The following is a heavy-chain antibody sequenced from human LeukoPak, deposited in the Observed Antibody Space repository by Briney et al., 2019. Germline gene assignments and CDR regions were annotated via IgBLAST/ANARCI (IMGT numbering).Heavy chain of an antibody. D-gene: IGHD1-26*01. CDR1: GGTFSSYA. Sequence: ASVKVSCKASGGTFSSYAISWVRQAPGQGLEWMGGIIPIFGTANYAQKFQGRVTITTDESTSTAYMELSSLRSEDTAVYYRARETSGSYLYRAFDIWGQGTMVTVSS. CDR3: ARETSGSYLYRAFDI. CDR2: IIPIFGTA. J-gene: IGHJ3*02. V-gene: IGHV1-69*05.